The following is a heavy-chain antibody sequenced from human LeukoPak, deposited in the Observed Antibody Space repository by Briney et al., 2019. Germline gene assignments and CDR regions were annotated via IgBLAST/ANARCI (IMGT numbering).Heavy chain of an antibody. J-gene: IGHJ3*02. CDR2: ISSSSSYI. D-gene: IGHD3-22*01. V-gene: IGHV3-21*01. CDR3: ARDRPMIVVVMDAFDI. CDR1: GFTFSSYS. Sequence: GGSPRLSCAASGFTFSSYSMNWVRQAPGKGLEWVSSISSSSSYIYYADSVKGRFTISRDNAKNSLYLQMNSLRAEDTAVYYCARDRPMIVVVMDAFDIWGQGTMVTVSS.